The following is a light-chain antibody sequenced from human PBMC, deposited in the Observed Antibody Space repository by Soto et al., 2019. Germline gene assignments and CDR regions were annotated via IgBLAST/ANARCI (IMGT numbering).Light chain of an antibody. V-gene: IGKV1-5*03. CDR2: KAS. Sequence: DIQMTQSPSTLSASVGDRVTITCRASQSIRSWLAWYQQKPGKAPRLLIYKASSLESGVPSRFSGSGSGTEFTLTISRLETEDFAVFYCQQYGTSEIIFGQGTRLEIK. J-gene: IGKJ5*01. CDR1: QSIRSW. CDR3: QQYGTSEII.